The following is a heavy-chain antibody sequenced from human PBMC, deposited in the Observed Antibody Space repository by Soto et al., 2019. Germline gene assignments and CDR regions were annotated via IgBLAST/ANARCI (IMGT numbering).Heavy chain of an antibody. D-gene: IGHD3-3*01. CDR3: AKDTIIGVFIIPVYFDL. V-gene: IGHV3-23*01. CDR2: ISGSGGST. Sequence: EVQLLESGGGLVQPGGSLRLSCAASGFTFSSYAMSWVRQAPGKGLEWVSAISGSGGSTYYADSVKGRFSISRDNSKKTLYGQVNRLIAEDTAVYYCAKDTIIGVFIIPVYFDLWGRGNLVTVAS. J-gene: IGHJ2*01. CDR1: GFTFSSYA.